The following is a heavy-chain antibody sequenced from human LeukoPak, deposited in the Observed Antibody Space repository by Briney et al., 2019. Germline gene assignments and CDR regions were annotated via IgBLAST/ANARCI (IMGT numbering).Heavy chain of an antibody. CDR2: INRNGGST. V-gene: IGHV3-20*04. D-gene: IGHD3-22*01. Sequence: GGSLRLSCAASGFTFDDYGMSWVHQAPGKGLEWVSGINRNGGSTGYADSVKGRFTISRDNAKNSLYLQMNSLRAEDTALYYCARDSVGYDSSGTRRRLYYFDYWGQGTLVTVSS. J-gene: IGHJ4*02. CDR1: GFTFDDYG. CDR3: ARDSVGYDSSGTRRRLYYFDY.